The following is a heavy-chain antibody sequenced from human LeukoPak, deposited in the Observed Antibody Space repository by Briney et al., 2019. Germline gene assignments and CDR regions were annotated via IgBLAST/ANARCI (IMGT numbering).Heavy chain of an antibody. CDR3: ARVRYYGSANDAFDI. CDR2: INPNSGGT. V-gene: IGHV1-2*02. CDR1: GYTFTDYY. D-gene: IGHD3-10*01. J-gene: IGHJ3*02. Sequence: GASVKVSRKASGYTFTDYYMHWVRQAPGQGLEWMGWINPNSGGTNYAQKFQGRVTMTRDTSISTAYMELSRLRSDDTAVYYCARVRYYGSANDAFDIWGQGTVVTVSS.